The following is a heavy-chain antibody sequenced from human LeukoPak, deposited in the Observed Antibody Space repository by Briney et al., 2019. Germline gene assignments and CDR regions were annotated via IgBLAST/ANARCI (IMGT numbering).Heavy chain of an antibody. V-gene: IGHV1-2*02. Sequence: ASVKVSCKASGYTFTGYYMHWVRQAPGQGLEWMGWINPNSGGTNYAQKFQGRVTMTRDTSISTAYMELSRLRSDDTAVYYCAITYYYDSSGYFSFDYWGQGTLVTVSS. J-gene: IGHJ4*02. D-gene: IGHD3-22*01. CDR1: GYTFTGYY. CDR2: INPNSGGT. CDR3: AITYYYDSSGYFSFDY.